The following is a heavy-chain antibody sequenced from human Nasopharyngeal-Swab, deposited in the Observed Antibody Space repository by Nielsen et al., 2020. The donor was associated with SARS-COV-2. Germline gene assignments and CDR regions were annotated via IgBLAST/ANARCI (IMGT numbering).Heavy chain of an antibody. CDR2: IDHNGIT. D-gene: IGHD3-10*01. CDR3: ATRGR. V-gene: IGHV4-34*01. J-gene: IGHJ1*01. Sequence: SETLSLTCAVKGGPFSGYYWGWIRQPPGKGLEWIGEIDHNGITNYSPSLKSRVTISLDTSKNQFFLNLTSVTAADTAMYFCATRGRWGQGTLVTVSS. CDR1: GGPFSGYY.